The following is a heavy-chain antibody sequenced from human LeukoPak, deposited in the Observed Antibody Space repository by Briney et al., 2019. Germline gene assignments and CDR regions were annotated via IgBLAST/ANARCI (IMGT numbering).Heavy chain of an antibody. Sequence: GGSLRLSCAASGFTFSAYAMSWVRQAPGKGLEWVSAISRSGSSTDYADSVKGRFTISRDNSKNMLYLQMNSLRLEDTAVYHCAKGGDILTGYYLYWYFDLWGRGTLVTVSS. CDR3: AKGGDILTGYYLYWYFDL. J-gene: IGHJ2*01. CDR2: ISRSGSST. D-gene: IGHD3-9*01. V-gene: IGHV3-23*01. CDR1: GFTFSAYA.